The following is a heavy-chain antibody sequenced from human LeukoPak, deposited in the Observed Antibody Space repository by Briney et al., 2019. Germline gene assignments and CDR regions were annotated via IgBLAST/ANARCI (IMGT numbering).Heavy chain of an antibody. V-gene: IGHV3-7*01. CDR2: IKQDGSEK. CDR3: ARGSEYTSSTNYYFDY. J-gene: IGHJ4*02. D-gene: IGHD6-6*01. CDR1: GGSISSSTYY. Sequence: ETLSLTCTVSGGSISSSTYYWGWIRQPPGKGLEWVANIKQDGSEKHYVDSVKGRFTISRDNAKKSLFLHMNSLRVEDTAVYYCARGSEYTSSTNYYFDYWGQGTLVTVSS.